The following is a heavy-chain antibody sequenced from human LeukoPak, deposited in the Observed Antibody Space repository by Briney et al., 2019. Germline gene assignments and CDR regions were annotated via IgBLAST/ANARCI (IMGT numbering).Heavy chain of an antibody. CDR1: GFTFSSYA. CDR2: IRSKADNYAT. D-gene: IGHD5-24*01. CDR3: TQFNY. V-gene: IGHV3-73*01. J-gene: IGHJ4*02. Sequence: GGSLRLSCAASGFTFSSYAMSWARQASGKGLEWVGRIRSKADNYATAYAASVQGRCTISRDDSKNTAYLQLNSLKIKDTAVYYCTQFNYWGQGALVTVSS.